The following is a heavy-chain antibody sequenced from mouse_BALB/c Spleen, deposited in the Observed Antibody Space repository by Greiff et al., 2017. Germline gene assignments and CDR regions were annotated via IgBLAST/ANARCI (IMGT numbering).Heavy chain of an antibody. CDR3: TNLLLRNYYAMDY. V-gene: IGHV1-5*01. D-gene: IGHD1-1*01. J-gene: IGHJ4*01. Sequence: VQLQQSGTVLARPGASVKMSCKASGYTFTSYWMHWVKQRPGQGLEWIGAIYPGNSDTSYNQKFKGKAKLTAVTSTRTAYMELSSLTNEDSAVYYCTNLLLRNYYAMDYWGQGTSVTVSS. CDR1: GYTFTSYW. CDR2: IYPGNSDT.